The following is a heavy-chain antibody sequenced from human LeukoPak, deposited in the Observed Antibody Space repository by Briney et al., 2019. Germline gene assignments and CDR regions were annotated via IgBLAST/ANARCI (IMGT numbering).Heavy chain of an antibody. CDR3: ARNSGSYTPRSNEVYYFDY. D-gene: IGHD1-26*01. Sequence: SVNVSCTASGGTFSSYAISWVRQAPGQGLEWMGGIIPIFGTANYAQKFQGRVTITADESTSTAYMELSSLRSEDTAVYYCARNSGSYTPRSNEVYYFDYWGQGTLVTVSS. CDR2: IIPIFGTA. V-gene: IGHV1-69*13. J-gene: IGHJ4*02. CDR1: GGTFSSYA.